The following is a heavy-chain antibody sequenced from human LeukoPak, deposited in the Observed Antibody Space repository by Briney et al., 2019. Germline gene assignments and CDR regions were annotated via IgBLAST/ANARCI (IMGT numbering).Heavy chain of an antibody. V-gene: IGHV7-4-1*02. Sequence: ASVKVSCKASGYTFTSYAMNWVRQAPGQGLEWMGWINTNTGNPTYAQGFTGRFVFSLDTSVSTAYLQISSLKAGDTAVYYCARDYSGLRYFDWLLTFERLHAFDIWGQGTMVTVSS. CDR1: GYTFTSYA. CDR3: ARDYSGLRYFDWLLTFERLHAFDI. D-gene: IGHD3-9*01. J-gene: IGHJ3*02. CDR2: INTNTGNP.